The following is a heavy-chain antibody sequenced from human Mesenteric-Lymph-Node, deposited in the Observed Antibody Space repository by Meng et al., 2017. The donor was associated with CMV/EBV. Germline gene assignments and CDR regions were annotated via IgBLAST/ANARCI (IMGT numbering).Heavy chain of an antibody. Sequence: SETLSLTCTVSGGSISNYYWTWIRQPPGKGLEWIGYIYYSGSTNYNPSLKSRVSISVDTSKNQFSLKLSSVTAADTAVYYCARVSSVSSSSLWGQGTLVTVSS. CDR1: GGSISNYY. J-gene: IGHJ4*02. D-gene: IGHD6-6*01. CDR2: IYYSGST. V-gene: IGHV4-59*12. CDR3: ARVSSVSSSSL.